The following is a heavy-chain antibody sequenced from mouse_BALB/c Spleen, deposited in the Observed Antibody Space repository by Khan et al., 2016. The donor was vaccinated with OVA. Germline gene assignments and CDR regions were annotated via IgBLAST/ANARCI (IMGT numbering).Heavy chain of an antibody. J-gene: IGHJ3*01. CDR2: INPSNGYT. CDR3: LRDGAYHRNDGWFAY. CDR1: GYTFTSYT. D-gene: IGHD2-14*01. V-gene: IGHV1-4*01. Sequence: QVQLQQSGAELARPGASVKMSCKASGYTFTSYTIHWIKERPGQGLEWIGNINPSNGYTNYNQKFKDKATLTKDKSYTTAYLQLSSLTSDDSADYNCLRDGAYHRNDGWFAYWGQGTLVTVSA.